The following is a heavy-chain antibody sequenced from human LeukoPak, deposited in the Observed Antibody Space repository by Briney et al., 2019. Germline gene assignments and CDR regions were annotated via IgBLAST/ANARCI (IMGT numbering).Heavy chain of an antibody. CDR1: GFPFSSYW. Sequence: SGGSLRLSCAASGFPFSSYWMTWVRQAPGKGLEWVANIKEDGSEKYYVESMKGRFTISRDNVKNSLYLQINSLRAEDTAVYYCARDSFETDIDYWGQGTLITVSS. V-gene: IGHV3-7*01. CDR3: ARDSFETDIDY. J-gene: IGHJ4*02. D-gene: IGHD1-14*01. CDR2: IKEDGSEK.